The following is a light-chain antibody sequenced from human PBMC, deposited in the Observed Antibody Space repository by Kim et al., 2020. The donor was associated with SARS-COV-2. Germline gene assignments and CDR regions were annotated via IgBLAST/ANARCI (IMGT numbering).Light chain of an antibody. CDR3: QQTNSFPYT. Sequence: TAVGDRVTITCRASQDINSWLVWYQQKPGKAPKLLIKTASSLQSGVPSRFSGSGSGTDFTLTISSLQPEDFATYYCQQTNSFPYTFGQGTKLEI. CDR1: QDINSW. CDR2: TAS. V-gene: IGKV1D-12*01. J-gene: IGKJ2*01.